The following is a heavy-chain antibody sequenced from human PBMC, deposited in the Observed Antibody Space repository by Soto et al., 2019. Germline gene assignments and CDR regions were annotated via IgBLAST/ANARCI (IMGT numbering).Heavy chain of an antibody. D-gene: IGHD3-10*01. CDR3: ARGVWVRRAPGFDP. V-gene: IGHV4-31*03. Sequence: SETLSLTCTVSGGSISSGGYYWSWIRQHPGKGLEWIGYIYYSGSTYYNPSLKSRVTISVDTSKNQFSLKLSSVTAADTAVYYCARGVWVRRAPGFDPWGQGTLVTVSS. J-gene: IGHJ5*02. CDR1: GGSISSGGYY. CDR2: IYYSGST.